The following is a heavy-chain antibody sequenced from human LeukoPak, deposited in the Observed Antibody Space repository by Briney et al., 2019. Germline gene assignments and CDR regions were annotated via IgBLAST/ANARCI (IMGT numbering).Heavy chain of an antibody. V-gene: IGHV4-34*01. D-gene: IGHD6-13*01. J-gene: IGHJ4*02. CDR2: INHSGST. CDR1: GWSFSDYY. CDR3: TRRLAAAGAFDC. Sequence: SGSLSLTCAVYGWSFSDYYLSWIRQPPGKGLEWIGEINHSGSTNYNPSLKSRVTISVDTSKNQFSLKLSSVTAADTAVYYCTRRLAAAGAFDCWGQGTLVTVSS.